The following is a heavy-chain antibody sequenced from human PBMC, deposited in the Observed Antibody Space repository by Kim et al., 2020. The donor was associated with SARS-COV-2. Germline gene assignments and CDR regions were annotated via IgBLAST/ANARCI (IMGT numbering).Heavy chain of an antibody. V-gene: IGHV1-69*13. J-gene: IGHJ5*02. CDR3: ARTTYYYDSSGVMTHNEQRSNWFDP. CDR2: IIPIFGTA. D-gene: IGHD3-22*01. Sequence: SVKVSCKASGGTFSSYAISWVRQAPGQGLEWMGGIIPIFGTANYAQKFQGRVTITADESTSTAYMELSSLRSEDTAVYYCARTTYYYDSSGVMTHNEQRSNWFDPWGQGTLVTVSS. CDR1: GGTFSSYA.